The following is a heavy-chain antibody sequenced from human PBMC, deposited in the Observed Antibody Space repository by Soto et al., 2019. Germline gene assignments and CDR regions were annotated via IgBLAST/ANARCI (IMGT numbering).Heavy chain of an antibody. D-gene: IGHD2-2*01. Sequence: QVQLVQSGAEVQKPGSSVKVSCKASGGTFSSYAISWVRHAPGQGLAWKVGIIPISGTANYAQKFQGRVTMIADESKSPAYMELSSLRSEDTVVFYLAGAQGSNTSLDIYDYCYYGMDVWGHGTTGSVSS. CDR3: AGAQGSNTSLDIYDYCYYGMDV. CDR1: GGTFSSYA. J-gene: IGHJ6*02. CDR2: IIPISGTA. V-gene: IGHV1-69*01.